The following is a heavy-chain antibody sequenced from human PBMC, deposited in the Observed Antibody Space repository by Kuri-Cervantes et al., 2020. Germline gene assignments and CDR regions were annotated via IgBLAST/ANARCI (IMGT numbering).Heavy chain of an antibody. CDR2: ISQSGTSM. V-gene: IGHV3-11*01. CDR3: ARWVGGLDV. D-gene: IGHD1-26*01. CDR1: GFTFSDYY. Sequence: GGSLRLSCAASGFTFSDYYMSWIRQAPGKGLEWVSYISQSGTSMIHADSVKGRFTISRGNAKNSLYLQMSSLRVEDTAIYYCARWVGGLDVWGQGTTVTVSS. J-gene: IGHJ6*02.